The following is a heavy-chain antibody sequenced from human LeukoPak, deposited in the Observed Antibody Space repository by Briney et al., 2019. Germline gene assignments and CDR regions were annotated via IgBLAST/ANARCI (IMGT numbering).Heavy chain of an antibody. CDR2: ISGSGGST. Sequence: GGSLRLSCAASGFIVSGDFMSWVRQAPGKGLEWVSAISGSGGSTYYADSVKGRFTISRDNSKNTLYLQMNSLRAEDTAVYYCAKEGQWLTRPLDYWGQGTLVTVSS. D-gene: IGHD6-19*01. CDR3: AKEGQWLTRPLDY. J-gene: IGHJ4*02. CDR1: GFIVSGDF. V-gene: IGHV3-23*01.